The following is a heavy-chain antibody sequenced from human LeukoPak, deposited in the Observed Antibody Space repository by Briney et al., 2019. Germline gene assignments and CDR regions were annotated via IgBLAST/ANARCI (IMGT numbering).Heavy chain of an antibody. Sequence: SGGSLRLSCAASGFTFNRYNMNWVRRAPGKGLEWVSSISTSSSYIYYADSVRGRFTISRDNAKNSLYLQMNSLRAEDTAVYSCARGADGVSSNSRGWFDPWGQGTLVTVSS. J-gene: IGHJ5*02. D-gene: IGHD2-15*01. CDR3: ARGADGVSSNSRGWFDP. CDR1: GFTFNRYN. V-gene: IGHV3-21*01. CDR2: ISTSSSYI.